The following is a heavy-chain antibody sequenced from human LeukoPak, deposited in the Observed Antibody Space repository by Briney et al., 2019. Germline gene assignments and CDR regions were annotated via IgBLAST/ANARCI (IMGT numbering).Heavy chain of an antibody. V-gene: IGHV3-48*03. Sequence: GGSLRLSCAASGFTFSSYEMNWVRQAPGKGLEWVSYFSSSGSTIYYADSVKGRFTISRDDAKNSLYLQMNSLRAEDTAVYYCAELGITMIGGVWGKGTTVTISS. J-gene: IGHJ6*04. CDR1: GFTFSSYE. CDR3: AELGITMIGGV. CDR2: FSSSGSTI. D-gene: IGHD3-10*02.